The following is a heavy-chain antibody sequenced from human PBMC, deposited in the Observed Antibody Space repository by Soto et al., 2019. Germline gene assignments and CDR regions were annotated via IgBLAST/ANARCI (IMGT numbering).Heavy chain of an antibody. D-gene: IGHD3-10*01. Sequence: SETLSLTCTVSGGSISSGGYYWSWIRQHPGKGLEWIGYIYYSGSTYYNPSLKSRVTISVDTSKNQFSLKLSSVTAADTAVYYCAREYGSGSYRFGYWGQGTLVTVSS. CDR2: IYYSGST. V-gene: IGHV4-31*03. J-gene: IGHJ4*02. CDR3: AREYGSGSYRFGY. CDR1: GGSISSGGYY.